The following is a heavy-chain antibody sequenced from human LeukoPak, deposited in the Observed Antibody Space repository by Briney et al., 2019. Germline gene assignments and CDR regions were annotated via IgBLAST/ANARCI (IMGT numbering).Heavy chain of an antibody. CDR2: IKQDGSEK. D-gene: IGHD5-12*01. V-gene: IGHV3-7*03. CDR3: ARERPIVADVDLHY. CDR1: GFTFSSYW. J-gene: IGHJ4*02. Sequence: PGGSLRLSCAASGFTFSSYWMSWVRQAPGKGLEWVANIKQDGSEKYYVDSVKGRFTISRDNAKNSLYLQMNSLRAEDTAVYYCARERPIVADVDLHYWGQGTLVTVSS.